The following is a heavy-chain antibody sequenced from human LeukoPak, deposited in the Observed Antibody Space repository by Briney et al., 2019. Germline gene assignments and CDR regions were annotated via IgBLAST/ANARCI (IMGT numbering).Heavy chain of an antibody. D-gene: IGHD3-10*01. V-gene: IGHV3-11*04. CDR3: AKDSAFYYIDV. CDR1: GFTFSDYY. CDR2: ISSSGSTI. Sequence: GGSLRLSCAASGFTFSDYYMSWIRQAPGKGLEWVSYISSSGSTIYYADSVKGRFTISRDNAKNSLYLQMNSLRAEDTAVYYCAKDSAFYYIDVWGKGTTVIISS. J-gene: IGHJ6*03.